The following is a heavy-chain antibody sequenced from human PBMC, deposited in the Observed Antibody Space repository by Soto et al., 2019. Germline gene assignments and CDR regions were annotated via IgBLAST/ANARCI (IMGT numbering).Heavy chain of an antibody. CDR1: VRPITGDY. CDR2: IYYTGST. CDR3: ARGRHCTSTSCFGFPSIWFDP. J-gene: IGHJ5*02. D-gene: IGHD2-2*01. Sequence: KPAETLSLTCTVSVRPITGDYWCWIRQPPGKALDYIGHIYYTGSTRYNPSLTSRVTISLDTSREQFSLKLTSVTAADTAVYYCARGRHCTSTSCFGFPSIWFDPWGQGTLVTVSS. V-gene: IGHV4-59*01.